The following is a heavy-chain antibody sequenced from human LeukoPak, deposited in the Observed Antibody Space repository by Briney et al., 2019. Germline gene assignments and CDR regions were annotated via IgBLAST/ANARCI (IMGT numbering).Heavy chain of an antibody. CDR1: GFTFDDYG. J-gene: IGHJ4*02. Sequence: GGSLRLSCAASGFTFDDYGMSWVRQAPGKGLEWVSTINWNGGRTGYADSVKVRFTISRDNAKNSLYLQMNSLRAEDTAFYYCARGQIYGDYGCWGQGTLVTVSS. V-gene: IGHV3-20*04. D-gene: IGHD4-17*01. CDR2: INWNGGRT. CDR3: ARGQIYGDYGC.